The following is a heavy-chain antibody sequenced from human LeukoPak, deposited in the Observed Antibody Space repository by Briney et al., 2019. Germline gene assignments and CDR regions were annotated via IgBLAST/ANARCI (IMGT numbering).Heavy chain of an antibody. CDR1: GGSITSGSYY. J-gene: IGHJ5*02. Sequence: SETLSLTCIVSGGSITSGSYYWSWIRQPPGKGLEWIGYIYYSGSTNYNPSLKSRVTISVDTSKNQFSLKLSSVTAADTAVYYCARVSAKPTDWFDPWGQGTLVTVSP. CDR2: IYYSGST. V-gene: IGHV4-61*01. CDR3: ARVSAKPTDWFDP. D-gene: IGHD3-10*01.